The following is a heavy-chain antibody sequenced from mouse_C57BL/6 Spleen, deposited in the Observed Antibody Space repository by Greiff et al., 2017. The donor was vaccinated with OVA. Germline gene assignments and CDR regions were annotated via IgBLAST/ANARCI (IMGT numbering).Heavy chain of an antibody. CDR2: FYPGSGSI. J-gene: IGHJ2*01. CDR3: ARHEDDDYDEANYFDY. Sequence: VKLVESGAELVKPGASVKLSCKASGYTFTEYTIHWVKQRSGQGLEWIGWFYPGSGSIKYNEKFKDKATLTADKSSSTVYMELSRLTSEDSAVYFCARHEDDDYDEANYFDYWGQGTTLTVSS. CDR1: GYTFTEYT. D-gene: IGHD2-4*01. V-gene: IGHV1-62-2*01.